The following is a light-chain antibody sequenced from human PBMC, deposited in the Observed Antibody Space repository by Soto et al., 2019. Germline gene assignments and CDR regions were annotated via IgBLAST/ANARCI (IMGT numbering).Light chain of an antibody. V-gene: IGKV3-11*01. Sequence: EIVLTQSPATLSLSTVERATLSCRASQSVSSDLAWYQQKPGKAPRHRIYDASNRATGIPARFSGSGSVTDFTLTISSLEPEDFAVDYRQQLSNWTINFGQGTRLDI. CDR1: QSVSSD. J-gene: IGKJ5*01. CDR3: QQLSNWTIN. CDR2: DAS.